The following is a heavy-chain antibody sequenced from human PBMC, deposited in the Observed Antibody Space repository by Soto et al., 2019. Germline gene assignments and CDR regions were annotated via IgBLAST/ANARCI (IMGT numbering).Heavy chain of an antibody. V-gene: IGHV3-49*04. D-gene: IGHD6-13*01. CDR2: IRSKPYGGTT. CDR3: TRQQLFFDY. Sequence: PGGSLRLSCTTSGFTFDDYAMSWVRQAPGKGLEWVGFIRSKPYGGTTEYAASVKGRFSISRDNSKSIVYLQMNSLKTEDTAVYYCTRQQLFFDYWGQGTQVTVSS. CDR1: GFTFDDYA. J-gene: IGHJ4*02.